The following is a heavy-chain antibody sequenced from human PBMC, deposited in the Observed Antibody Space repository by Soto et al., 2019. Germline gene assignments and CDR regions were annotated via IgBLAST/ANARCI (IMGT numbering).Heavy chain of an antibody. J-gene: IGHJ4*02. CDR1: GGSISSSSYY. D-gene: IGHD5-18*01. Sequence: PSETLSLTCTVSGGSISSSSYYWGWIRQPPGKGLGWIGSIYYSGSTYYNPSLKSRVTISVDTSKNQFSLKLSSVTAADTAVYYCASGYLVYYFDYWGQGTLVTVSS. CDR3: ASGYLVYYFDY. V-gene: IGHV4-39*01. CDR2: IYYSGST.